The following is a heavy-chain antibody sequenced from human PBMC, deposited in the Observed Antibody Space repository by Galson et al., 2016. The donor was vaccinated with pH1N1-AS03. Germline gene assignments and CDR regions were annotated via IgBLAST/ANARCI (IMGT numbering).Heavy chain of an antibody. CDR1: GYSFTNYG. V-gene: IGHV1-18*04. CDR2: ISAYSGDT. D-gene: IGHD4-17*01. CDR3: ARAQDYGDFLFLM. Sequence: SVKVSCKASGYSFTNYGINWVRQAPGQGLEWMGWISAYSGDTNFAQKFQGRVTLTTDTSTSTAYMELRSLTSDDTAIYYCARAQDYGDFLFLMWGQGTLVSVSS. J-gene: IGHJ4*02.